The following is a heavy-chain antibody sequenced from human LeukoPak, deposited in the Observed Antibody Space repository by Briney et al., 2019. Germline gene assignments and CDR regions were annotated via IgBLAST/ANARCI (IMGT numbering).Heavy chain of an antibody. D-gene: IGHD1-26*01. V-gene: IGHV3-23*01. CDR3: AKSAGATPNDY. CDR1: GSTFSSYS. J-gene: IGHJ4*02. Sequence: GGSLRLSCAASGSTFSSYSMNWVRQAPGKGLEWVSAISGSGGSTYYADSVKGRFTISRDNSKNTLYLQMNSLRAEDTAVYYCAKSAGATPNDYWGQGTLVTVSS. CDR2: ISGSGGST.